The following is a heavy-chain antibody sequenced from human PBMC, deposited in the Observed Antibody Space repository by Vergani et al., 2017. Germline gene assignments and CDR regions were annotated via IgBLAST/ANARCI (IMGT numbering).Heavy chain of an antibody. CDR3: AGAQAIITRDYYFDY. J-gene: IGHJ4*02. D-gene: IGHD3-3*01. V-gene: IGHV3-11*01. Sequence: VQLVESGGGLVQPGGSLRLSCAASGFTFSDYYMSWIRQAPGKGLEWVSYISSSGSTIYYADSVKGRFTISRDNANNSLYLQMNSLRAEDTAVYYCAGAQAIITRDYYFDYWGQGTLVTVSS. CDR1: GFTFSDYY. CDR2: ISSSGSTI.